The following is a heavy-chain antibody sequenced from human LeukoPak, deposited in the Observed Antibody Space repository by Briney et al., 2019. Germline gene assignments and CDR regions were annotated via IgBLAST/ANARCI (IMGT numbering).Heavy chain of an antibody. J-gene: IGHJ4*02. D-gene: IGHD2-15*01. CDR3: ARVGGYESRYCSGGSCYHIDY. Sequence: PGGSLRLSCAASGFTFSSYGMHWVRQAPGKGLEWVAVIWYDGSNKYYADSVKGRFTISRDNSKNTLYLQMNSLRAEDTAVYYCARVGGYESRYCSGGSCYHIDYWGQGTLVTVSS. CDR2: IWYDGSNK. CDR1: GFTFSSYG. V-gene: IGHV3-30*19.